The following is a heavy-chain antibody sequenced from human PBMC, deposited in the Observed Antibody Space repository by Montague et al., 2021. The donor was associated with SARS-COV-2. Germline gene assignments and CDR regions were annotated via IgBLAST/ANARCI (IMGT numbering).Heavy chain of an antibody. CDR2: IYYTGET. CDR1: GGSIRSYY. CDR3: TGQRWRGRFDP. V-gene: IGHV4-59*08. Sequence: SETLSLTCSFSGGSIRSYYWSWIRLPPGKPLEWLGYIYYTGETTHNPSLKSRVTISVDTSRSQFSLRLTSVTAADTAMYYCTGQRWRGRFDPWGLGTLVIVSS. D-gene: IGHD2-15*01. J-gene: IGHJ5*02.